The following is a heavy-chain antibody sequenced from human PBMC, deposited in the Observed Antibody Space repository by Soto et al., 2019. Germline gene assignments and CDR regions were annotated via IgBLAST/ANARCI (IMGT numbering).Heavy chain of an antibody. D-gene: IGHD3-22*01. Sequence: PSETVSLTCAVSGGSISSGGYSWSWIRQPPGKGLEWIGFIYHTGSTYYSPSLKNRVAISVNTYKNQFSLKLSSVSAAAAAFYFCARDPLDDNSDLSLVLEIGGKGTMVTVS. CDR2: IYHTGST. CDR1: GGSISSGGYS. CDR3: ARDPLDDNSDLSLVLEI. J-gene: IGHJ3*02. V-gene: IGHV4-30-2*05.